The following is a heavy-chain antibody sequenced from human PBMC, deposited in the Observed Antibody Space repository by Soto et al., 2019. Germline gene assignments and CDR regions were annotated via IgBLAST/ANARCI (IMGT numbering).Heavy chain of an antibody. V-gene: IGHV1-2*02. Sequence: QVQLVQSGAEVKKPGASVKVSCKASGSTFSVSSINWVRQAPGQGLEWMGWINPKNGGTNYAQKFQGRVSMTRDTSITAVYMELTGLTSDDTAVYYCATEGRLDTSSGPGDWFDPWGQGTLVTVSS. CDR2: INPKNGGT. J-gene: IGHJ5*02. CDR1: GSTFSVSS. D-gene: IGHD6-6*01. CDR3: ATEGRLDTSSGPGDWFDP.